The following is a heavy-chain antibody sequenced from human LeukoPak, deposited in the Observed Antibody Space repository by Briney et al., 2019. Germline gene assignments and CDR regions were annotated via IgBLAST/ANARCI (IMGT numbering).Heavy chain of an antibody. Sequence: GGSLRLSCAASGFIFRNYWMSWVRQAPGKGLEWVAIINQDGREKHYVDSVKGRFTISRHNAKDSLYVQMNSLRAEDTALYYCAVATRSFLPNYCWGQGTLVTVSS. J-gene: IGHJ4*02. CDR3: AVATRSFLPNYC. D-gene: IGHD5-12*01. CDR1: GFIFRNYW. CDR2: INQDGREK. V-gene: IGHV3-7*01.